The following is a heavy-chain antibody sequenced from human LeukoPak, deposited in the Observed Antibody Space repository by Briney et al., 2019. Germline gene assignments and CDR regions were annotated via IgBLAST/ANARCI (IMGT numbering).Heavy chain of an antibody. V-gene: IGHV3-53*01. CDR1: GFTVSSNY. CDR3: ARAVSPLSAFDI. Sequence: GGSLRVFCAASGFTVSSNYMSWVRQAPGKGLEWVSVIYSGGSTYYADSVKGRFTISRDNSKNTLYLQMNSLRAEDTAVYYCARAVSPLSAFDIWGQGTMVTVSS. J-gene: IGHJ3*02. CDR2: IYSGGST.